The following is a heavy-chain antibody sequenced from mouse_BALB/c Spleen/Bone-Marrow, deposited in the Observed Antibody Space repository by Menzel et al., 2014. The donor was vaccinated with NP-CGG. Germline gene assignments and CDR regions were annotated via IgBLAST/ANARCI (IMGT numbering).Heavy chain of an antibody. Sequence: EVKLLESGGGLVKSGGSLKLSCAASGFTFNSYGMSWVRQTPGKRLEWVATISGGGSYTFYPDSVKGRFTISRDNAKNNLYLQLSSLRSEDTALYYCARHAYYDQTDVSFVYWGQGTLVIVSA. CDR1: GFTFNSYG. D-gene: IGHD2-4*01. CDR3: ARHAYYDQTDVSFVY. CDR2: ISGGGSYT. J-gene: IGHJ3*01. V-gene: IGHV5-9-2*01.